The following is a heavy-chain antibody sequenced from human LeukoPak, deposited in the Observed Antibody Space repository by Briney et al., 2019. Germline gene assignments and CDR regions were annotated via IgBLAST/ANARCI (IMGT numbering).Heavy chain of an antibody. CDR2: ISSKAYGGTP. CDR1: GFTFGDYA. CDR3: SRGRSGTVTSA. J-gene: IGHJ4*02. V-gene: IGHV3-49*03. D-gene: IGHD4-17*01. Sequence: GGSLRLSCTASGFTFGDYAMHWFRQAPGKGLEWVGFISSKAYGGTPEYAASVKGRFTVSRDDSKSIAYLQMNSLKTEDTAVYYCSRGRSGTVTSAWGQGTLVTVSS.